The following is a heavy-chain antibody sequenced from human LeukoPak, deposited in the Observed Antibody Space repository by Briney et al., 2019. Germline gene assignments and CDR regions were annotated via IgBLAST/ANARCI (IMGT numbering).Heavy chain of an antibody. D-gene: IGHD1/OR15-1a*01. Sequence: GGSLRLSCAASGFTFSSYGMTWVRQAPGQGLEWVALISSDGNDKYYSDSVKGRFIVSRDNSENRLDLQMNFLGPGDTAVYYCARGILEQSSVAFDLWGQGTMVSVSS. J-gene: IGHJ3*01. V-gene: IGHV3-30*13. CDR2: ISSDGNDK. CDR1: GFTFSSYG. CDR3: ARGILEQSSVAFDL.